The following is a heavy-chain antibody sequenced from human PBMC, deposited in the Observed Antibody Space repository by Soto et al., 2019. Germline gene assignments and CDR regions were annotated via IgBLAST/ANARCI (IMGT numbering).Heavy chain of an antibody. Sequence: QVQLQQWGAGLLKPSETLSLTCAVYGGSFSGYYWSWIRQPPGKGLAWIGEINHSGSTNYNPSLKSRVTISVDTSKNQFSLKLSSVTAADTAVYYCANPYIAVAGLDAFDIWGQGTMVTVSS. CDR2: INHSGST. V-gene: IGHV4-34*01. J-gene: IGHJ3*02. D-gene: IGHD6-19*01. CDR1: GGSFSGYY. CDR3: ANPYIAVAGLDAFDI.